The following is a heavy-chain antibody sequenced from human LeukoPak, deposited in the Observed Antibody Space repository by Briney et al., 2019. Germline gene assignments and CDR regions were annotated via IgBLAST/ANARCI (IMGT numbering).Heavy chain of an antibody. CDR3: ARWVVAADYYYYMDV. J-gene: IGHJ6*03. CDR2: INHSGST. D-gene: IGHD2-15*01. Sequence: KPSETLSLTCAVYGGSFSGYYWSWIRQPPGKGLEWIGEINHSGSTNYNPSLKSRVTISVDTSKNQFSLKLSSVTAADTAAYYCARWVVAADYYYYMDVWGKGTTVTVSS. CDR1: GGSFSGYY. V-gene: IGHV4-34*01.